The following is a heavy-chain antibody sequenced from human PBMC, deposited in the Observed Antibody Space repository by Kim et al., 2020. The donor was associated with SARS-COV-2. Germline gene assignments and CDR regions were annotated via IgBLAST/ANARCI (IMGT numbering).Heavy chain of an antibody. CDR3: ARDYLYCSGGSCYGPGYYYGMVV. CDR1: GYSFTSYW. J-gene: IGHJ6*01. V-gene: IGHV5-51*01. CDR2: IYPGDSDT. Sequence: GESLKISCKGSGYSFTSYWIGWVRQMPGKGLEWMGIIYPGDSDTRYSPSFQGQVTISADKSISTAYLQWSSLKASDTAMYYCARDYLYCSGGSCYGPGYYYGMVVWGQGSTVTVSS. D-gene: IGHD2-15*01.